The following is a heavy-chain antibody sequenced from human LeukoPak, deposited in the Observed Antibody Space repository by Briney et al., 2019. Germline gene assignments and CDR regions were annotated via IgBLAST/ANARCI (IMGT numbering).Heavy chain of an antibody. V-gene: IGHV3-23*01. CDR1: GFTVSSNY. D-gene: IGHD6-19*01. CDR3: AKDPPIAVAGFDY. J-gene: IGHJ4*02. Sequence: PGGSLRLSCAASGFTVSSNYMSWVRQAPGKGLEWVSAISGSGGSTYYADSVKGRFTISRDNSKNTLYLQMNSLRAEDTAVYYCAKDPPIAVAGFDYWGQGTLVTVSS. CDR2: ISGSGGST.